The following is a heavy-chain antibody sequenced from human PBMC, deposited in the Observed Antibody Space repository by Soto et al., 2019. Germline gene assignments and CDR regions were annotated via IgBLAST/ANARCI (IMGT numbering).Heavy chain of an antibody. Sequence: ASVKVSCKASGYTFTRFGISWVRQAPGQGLEWMGWISTYNGDTNYAQTFQGRVTMTTDTSTSTVHMEVRSLRSDDTAIYYCAREGVAPYYYYGMDVWGQ. CDR3: AREGVAPYYYYGMDV. CDR1: GYTFTRFG. D-gene: IGHD5-12*01. V-gene: IGHV1-18*01. J-gene: IGHJ6*02. CDR2: ISTYNGDT.